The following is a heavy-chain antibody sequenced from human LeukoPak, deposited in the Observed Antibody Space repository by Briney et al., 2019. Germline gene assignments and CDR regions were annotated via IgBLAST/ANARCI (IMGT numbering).Heavy chain of an antibody. CDR2: INPNSGNA. Sequence: ASVKVSCKASGYTFTTYDINWVRQATGQGLEWMGWINPNSGNAGYAQKFQGRVIMTRNTSISTAYMELRSLRSEDTAVYYCARAWLGSGSYSAHWGQGTLVTVSS. J-gene: IGHJ4*02. V-gene: IGHV1-8*01. CDR1: GYTFTTYD. CDR3: ARAWLGSGSYSAH. D-gene: IGHD3-10*01.